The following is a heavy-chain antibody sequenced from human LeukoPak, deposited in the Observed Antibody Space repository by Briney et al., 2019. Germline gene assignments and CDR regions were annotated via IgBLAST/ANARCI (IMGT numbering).Heavy chain of an antibody. Sequence: SETLSLTCTVSGGSISSYYWSWIRQPAGKGLEWIGRIYTSGSTNYNPSLKSRVTMSVDTSKNQFSLKLSSVTAADTAVYYCARVSSNNWYNELGAFDIWGQGTMVTVSS. D-gene: IGHD6-13*01. J-gene: IGHJ3*02. V-gene: IGHV4-4*07. CDR2: IYTSGST. CDR3: ARVSSNNWYNELGAFDI. CDR1: GGSISSYY.